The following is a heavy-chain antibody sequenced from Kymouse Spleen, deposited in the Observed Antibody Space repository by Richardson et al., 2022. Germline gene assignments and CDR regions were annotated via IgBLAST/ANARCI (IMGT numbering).Heavy chain of an antibody. CDR2: ISGSGGST. V-gene: IGHV3-23*04. CDR1: GFTFSSYA. CDR3: AKGGYYDILTGYYYYGMDV. D-gene: IGHD3-9*01. J-gene: IGHJ6*02. Sequence: EVQLVESGGGLVQPGGSLRLSCAASGFTFSSYAMSWVRQAPGKGLEWVSAISGSGGSTYYADSVKGRFTISRDNSKNTLYLQMNSLRAEDTAVYYCAKGGYYDILTGYYYYGMDVWGQGTTVTVSS.